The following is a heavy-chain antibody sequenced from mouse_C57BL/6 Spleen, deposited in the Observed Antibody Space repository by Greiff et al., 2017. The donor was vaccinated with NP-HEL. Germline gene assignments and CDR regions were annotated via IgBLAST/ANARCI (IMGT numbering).Heavy chain of an antibody. CDR3: ARDYGSSYCDY. D-gene: IGHD1-1*01. J-gene: IGHJ2*01. Sequence: VKLQESGAELVKPGASVKISCKASGYAFSSYWMNWVKQRPGKGLEWIGQIYPGDGDTNYNGKFKGKATLTADKSSSTAYMQLRSLTSEDSAVYFCARDYGSSYCDYWGQGTTLTVSS. CDR2: IYPGDGDT. V-gene: IGHV1-80*01. CDR1: GYAFSSYW.